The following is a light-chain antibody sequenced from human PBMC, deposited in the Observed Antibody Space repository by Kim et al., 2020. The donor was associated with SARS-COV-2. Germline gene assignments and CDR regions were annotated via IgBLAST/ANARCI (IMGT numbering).Light chain of an antibody. Sequence: PGARVTLSCRPSQSVSSSYLTWYQQKPGQAPRLLIYGASTRATGIPARFSGSGSGTEFTLTISSLQPEDFAVYYCQQDYNLPRTFGQGTKVDIK. CDR2: GAS. CDR1: QSVSSSY. V-gene: IGKV3D-7*01. CDR3: QQDYNLPRT. J-gene: IGKJ1*01.